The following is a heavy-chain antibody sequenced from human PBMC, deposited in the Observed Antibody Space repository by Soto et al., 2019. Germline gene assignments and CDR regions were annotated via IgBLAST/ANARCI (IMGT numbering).Heavy chain of an antibody. V-gene: IGHV1-8*01. CDR3: ASLGWLQLEAFDI. D-gene: IGHD5-12*01. CDR2: MNPNSGNT. J-gene: IGHJ3*02. CDR1: GYTFTSYD. Sequence: QVQLVQSGAEVKKPGASVKVSCKASGYTFTSYDINWVRQATGQGLEWMGWMNPNSGNTGYAQKFQGRATMTRNTSISTAYRELSSLRSEDTAVYYCASLGWLQLEAFDIWGQGTMVTVSS.